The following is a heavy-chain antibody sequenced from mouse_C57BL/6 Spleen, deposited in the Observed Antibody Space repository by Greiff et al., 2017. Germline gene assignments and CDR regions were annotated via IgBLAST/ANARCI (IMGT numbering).Heavy chain of an antibody. D-gene: IGHD2-1*01. J-gene: IGHJ2*01. CDR1: GYTFTSYW. Sequence: QVQLQQPGAELVRPGSSVKLSCKASGYTFTSYWMHWVKQRPIQGLEWIGNIDPSDSETHYNQKFKDKATLTVDKSSSTAYMQLSSLTSEDSAVYYCARAIYYGNLDDWGEGTTLTVSS. CDR3: ARAIYYGNLDD. CDR2: IDPSDSET. V-gene: IGHV1-52*01.